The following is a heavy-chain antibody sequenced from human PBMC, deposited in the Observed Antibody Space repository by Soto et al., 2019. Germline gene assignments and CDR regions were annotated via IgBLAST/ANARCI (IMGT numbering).Heavy chain of an antibody. D-gene: IGHD3-22*01. J-gene: IGHJ4*02. CDR1: GFTFSRYG. Sequence: GGSLRLSCAASGFTFSRYGMHWVRQAPGKGLEWVAVIWTDGSYEYYADSVMGRFTISRDNSKNTLYLQMNSLRAEDTAVYYCARAGHDSSGYYYGGLDYWGPGTLVTVS. CDR2: IWTDGSYE. CDR3: ARAGHDSSGYYYGGLDY. V-gene: IGHV3-33*01.